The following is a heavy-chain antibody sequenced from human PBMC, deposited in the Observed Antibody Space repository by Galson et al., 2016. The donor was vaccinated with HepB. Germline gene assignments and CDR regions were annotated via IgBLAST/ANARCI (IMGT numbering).Heavy chain of an antibody. Sequence: SVKVSCKASGYTFTNFHINWVRQAPGQGLEWMGRMNPKRGNTVYSQKFPGRVTVTWNTSITTAYMELSSLTSADTAVYYCARGFGREQWPRGSDCFDFWGQGSLVTVSS. CDR3: ARGFGREQWPRGSDCFDF. J-gene: IGHJ4*02. D-gene: IGHD6-19*01. V-gene: IGHV1-8*01. CDR1: GYTFTNFH. CDR2: MNPKRGNT.